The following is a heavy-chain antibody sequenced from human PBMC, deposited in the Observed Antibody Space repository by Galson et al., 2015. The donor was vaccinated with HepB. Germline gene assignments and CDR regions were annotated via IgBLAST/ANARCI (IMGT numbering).Heavy chain of an antibody. CDR2: ISYDGTTK. V-gene: IGHV3-30*18. D-gene: IGHD3-22*01. CDR3: AKAEGGYYGSGSSYYYYYYGMDV. J-gene: IGHJ6*02. CDR1: GFIFSSYG. Sequence: SLRLSCAGSGFIFSSYGMHWVRQAPGKGLEWVAVISYDGTTKHYADSVKGRFTISRDNSKDTLYLEMNSLRAEDSAVYYCAKAEGGYYGSGSSYYYYYYGMDVWGQGTTVTVSS.